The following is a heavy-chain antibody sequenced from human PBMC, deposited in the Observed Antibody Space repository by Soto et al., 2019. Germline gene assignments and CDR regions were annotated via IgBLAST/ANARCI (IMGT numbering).Heavy chain of an antibody. J-gene: IGHJ5*02. D-gene: IGHD3-3*01. CDR2: ISGSGGST. V-gene: IGHV3-23*01. Sequence: PGGSLRLSCAASGFTFSSYAMSWVRQAPGKGLEWVSAISGSGGSTYYADSVKGRLTISRDNSKNTLYLQMDSLRAEDTAVYYCAKGPTEWLPGNWFDPWGQGTLVTVSS. CDR3: AKGPTEWLPGNWFDP. CDR1: GFTFSSYA.